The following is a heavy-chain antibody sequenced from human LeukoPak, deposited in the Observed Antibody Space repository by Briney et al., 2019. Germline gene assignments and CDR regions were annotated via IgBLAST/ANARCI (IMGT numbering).Heavy chain of an antibody. V-gene: IGHV4-59*01. J-gene: IGHJ5*02. D-gene: IGHD3-3*01. Sequence: SETLSLTCTVSGGSISSYCWSWIRQPPGKGLEWIGYIYYSGSTNYNPSLKSRVTISVDTSKNQFSLKLSSVTAADTAVYYCAAGEAYYDFWSGYYLWNWFDPWGQGTLVTVSS. CDR2: IYYSGST. CDR3: AAGEAYYDFWSGYYLWNWFDP. CDR1: GGSISSYC.